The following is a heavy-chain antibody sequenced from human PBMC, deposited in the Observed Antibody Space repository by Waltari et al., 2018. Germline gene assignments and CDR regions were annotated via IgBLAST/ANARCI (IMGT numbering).Heavy chain of an antibody. Sequence: QVQLVQSGAEVKKPGASVKVSCKASGYTFTSYDINWVRQATGQGLEWMGWRNPNSGNTGYAQKVQGRGTMTRNTSISTAYMELSSLRSEDTAVYYCARGDADFWSGYKYYYYMDVWGKGTTVTVSS. CDR3: ARGDADFWSGYKYYYYMDV. V-gene: IGHV1-8*01. CDR1: GYTFTSYD. J-gene: IGHJ6*03. CDR2: RNPNSGNT. D-gene: IGHD3-3*01.